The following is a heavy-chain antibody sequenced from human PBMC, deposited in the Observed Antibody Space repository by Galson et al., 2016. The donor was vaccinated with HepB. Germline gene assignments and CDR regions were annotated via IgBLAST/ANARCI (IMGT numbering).Heavy chain of an antibody. D-gene: IGHD4-17*01. Sequence: SVKVSCKASGYTFSSHAMHWVRRAPGQGLEWMGWINAGNGNTRYSQKFQGRVTISRDTSASIVYLELSSLTSGDTAVYYCARPHFTYGFTPSDYWGQGTLVTVSS. CDR2: INAGNGNT. CDR3: ARPHFTYGFTPSDY. J-gene: IGHJ4*02. V-gene: IGHV1-3*01. CDR1: GYTFSSHA.